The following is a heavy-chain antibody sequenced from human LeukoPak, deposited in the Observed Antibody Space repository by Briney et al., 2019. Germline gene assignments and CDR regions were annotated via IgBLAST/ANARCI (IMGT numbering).Heavy chain of an antibody. CDR1: GGSISSSSYY. CDR2: IYYSGST. J-gene: IGHJ5*02. V-gene: IGHV4-39*07. D-gene: IGHD6-13*01. CDR3: ARAYSSSWYFNWFDP. Sequence: SETLSLTCTVSGGSISSSSYYWGWIRQPPGKGLEWIGSIYYSGSTYYNASLESRVTISVDTSKNQFSLKLSSVTAADTAVYYCARAYSSSWYFNWFDPWGQGTLVTVSS.